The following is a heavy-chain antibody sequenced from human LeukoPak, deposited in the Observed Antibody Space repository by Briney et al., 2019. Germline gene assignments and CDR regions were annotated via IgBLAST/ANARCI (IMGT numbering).Heavy chain of an antibody. CDR2: IYPGDSDT. CDR1: GYSFTDYW. Sequence: GESLKISCQASGYSFTDYWIGWVRQLPGEGVEWMGIIYPGDSDTRYSPSFQGQVTISADKSISTAYLQWNSLKASDTAIYYCARHAYGSGSPRYWFDPWGQGTLVTVSS. V-gene: IGHV5-51*01. J-gene: IGHJ5*02. CDR3: ARHAYGSGSPRYWFDP. D-gene: IGHD3-10*01.